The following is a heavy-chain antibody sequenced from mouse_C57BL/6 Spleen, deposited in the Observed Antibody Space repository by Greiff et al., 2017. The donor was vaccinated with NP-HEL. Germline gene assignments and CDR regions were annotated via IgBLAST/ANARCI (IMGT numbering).Heavy chain of an antibody. CDR3: ARDHYYGSSYDWYFDV. D-gene: IGHD1-1*01. V-gene: IGHV1-76*01. CDR1: GYTFTDYY. Sequence: VQLQQSGAELVRPGASVKLSCKASGYTFTDYYINWVKQRPGQGLEWIARIYPGSGNTYYNEKFKGKATLTAEKSSSTAYMQLSSLTSEDSAVYFCARDHYYGSSYDWYFDVWGTGTTVTVSS. CDR2: IYPGSGNT. J-gene: IGHJ1*03.